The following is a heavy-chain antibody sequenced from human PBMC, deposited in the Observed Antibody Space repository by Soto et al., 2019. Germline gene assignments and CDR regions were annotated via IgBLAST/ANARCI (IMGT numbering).Heavy chain of an antibody. CDR3: AREALGGPYDFWSGPSRKNSRSWYPFYYSGMDV. Sequence: ASVKVSCKASGYTFTGYYMHWVRQAPGQGLEWMGWINPNSGGTNYAQKFQGRVTMTRDTSISTAYMEPSRLRSDDTAVYYCAREALGGPYDFWSGPSRKNSRSWYPFYYSGMDVWGQGTTVTVSS. D-gene: IGHD3-3*01. V-gene: IGHV1-2*02. CDR2: INPNSGGT. CDR1: GYTFTGYY. J-gene: IGHJ6*02.